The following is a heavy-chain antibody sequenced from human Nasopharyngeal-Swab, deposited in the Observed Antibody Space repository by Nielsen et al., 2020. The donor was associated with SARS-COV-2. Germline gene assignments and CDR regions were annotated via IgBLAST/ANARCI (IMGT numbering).Heavy chain of an antibody. J-gene: IGHJ6*02. CDR2: FDPEDGET. D-gene: IGHD4-17*01. Sequence: ASVKVSCKVSGYTLTELSMHWVRQAPGKGLEWMGGFDPEDGETIYAQKVQGRVTMTRDTSTSTVYMELSSLRSEDTAVYYCARDLTVTDGDYYYYGMDVWGQGTTVTVSS. CDR1: GYTLTELS. V-gene: IGHV1-24*01. CDR3: ARDLTVTDGDYYYYGMDV.